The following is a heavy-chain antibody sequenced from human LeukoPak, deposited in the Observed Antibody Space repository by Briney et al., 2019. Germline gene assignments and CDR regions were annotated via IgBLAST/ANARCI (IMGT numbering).Heavy chain of an antibody. CDR3: ARQPWNMGAYYFDL. CDR2: INHSGST. J-gene: IGHJ4*02. D-gene: IGHD1-26*01. Sequence: PSETLSLTCAVYGGSLSGYNWNWIRQPPGKGLEWIGEINHSGSTSYNPSLKSRVTISADTSKNQFSLKLNSVTATDTAVYYCARQPWNMGAYYFDLWGQGTLVTVSS. V-gene: IGHV4-34*01. CDR1: GGSLSGYN.